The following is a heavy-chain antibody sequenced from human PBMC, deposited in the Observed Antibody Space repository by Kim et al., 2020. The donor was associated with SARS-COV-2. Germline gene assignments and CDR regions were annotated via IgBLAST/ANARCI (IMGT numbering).Heavy chain of an antibody. CDR3: AKEIVGQDVLLWFGEFLTPQGMDV. Sequence: GGSLRLSCAASGFTFSSYGMHWVRQAPGKGLEWVAVISYDGSNKYYADSVKGRFTISRDNSKNTLYLQMNSLRAEDTAVYYCAKEIVGQDVLLWFGEFLTPQGMDVWGQGTTVTVSS. CDR1: GFTFSSYG. CDR2: ISYDGSNK. D-gene: IGHD3-10*01. J-gene: IGHJ6*02. V-gene: IGHV3-30*18.